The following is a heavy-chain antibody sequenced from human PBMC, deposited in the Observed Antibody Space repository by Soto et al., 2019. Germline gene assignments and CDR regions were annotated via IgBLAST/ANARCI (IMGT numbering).Heavy chain of an antibody. Sequence: PSETLSLTCAVYGGSFSGYYWSWIRQPPGKGQEWIGEINHSGSTNYNPSLKSRGTISVDTSKNQFSLKLSSVTAADTAVYYCARVRDVPAATPSYYYYYMYVWGKGTTVPVSS. CDR2: INHSGST. CDR3: ARVRDVPAATPSYYYYYMYV. V-gene: IGHV4-34*01. D-gene: IGHD2-2*01. CDR1: GGSFSGYY. J-gene: IGHJ6*03.